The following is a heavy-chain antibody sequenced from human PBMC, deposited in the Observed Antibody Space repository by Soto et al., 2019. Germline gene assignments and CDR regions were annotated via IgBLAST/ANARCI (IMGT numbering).Heavy chain of an antibody. Sequence: QVQLVESGGGVVQPGTSLRLSCEASGFTFSGFGMHWVRQAPGKGLEWVAVIWYDGSKKYYADCVKGRFTISRDNSKNALYLQMNSLRAEDTAVYYGARGRGGSYGGNSAHCDIWGQGTLVTVSS. J-gene: IGHJ3*02. CDR1: GFTFSGFG. CDR2: IWYDGSKK. V-gene: IGHV3-33*01. CDR3: ARGRGGSYGGNSAHCDI. D-gene: IGHD4-17*01.